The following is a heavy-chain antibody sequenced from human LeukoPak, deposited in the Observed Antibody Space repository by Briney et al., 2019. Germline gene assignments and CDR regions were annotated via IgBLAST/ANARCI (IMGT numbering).Heavy chain of an antibody. CDR1: GFTFSTYS. CDR2: ISTSSSYI. J-gene: IGHJ3*02. D-gene: IGHD3-22*01. CDR3: ARDSDSSGLGAFDI. Sequence: GGSLRLSCAASGFTFSTYSMNWVRQAPGKGLEWVSFISTSSSYIYYADSVKGRFTISRDNSKNTLYLQMNSLRAEDTAVYYCARDSDSSGLGAFDIWGQGTMVTVSS. V-gene: IGHV3-21*01.